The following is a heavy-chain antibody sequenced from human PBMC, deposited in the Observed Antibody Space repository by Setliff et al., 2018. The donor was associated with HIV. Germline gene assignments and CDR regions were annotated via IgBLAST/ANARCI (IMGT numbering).Heavy chain of an antibody. V-gene: IGHV2-5*02. CDR1: GFSLTTRGEA. J-gene: IGHJ4*01. CDR3: VHVSYYREVYFDA. CDR2: IYWDDDK. Sequence: SGPTLVNPTQTLTLTCAFSGFSLTTRGEAVGWIRQPPGKPLECLAFIYWDDDKRYNPSLKSRLSITKDTSKKQVVLTVSNMDPVDTATYFCVHVSYYREVYFDAWGQGILVTVSS. D-gene: IGHD3-10*01.